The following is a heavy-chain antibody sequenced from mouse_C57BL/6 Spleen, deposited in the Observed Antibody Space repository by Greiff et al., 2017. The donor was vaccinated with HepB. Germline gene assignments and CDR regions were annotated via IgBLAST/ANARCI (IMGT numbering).Heavy chain of an antibody. CDR3: ARGITTVVGGPMDY. V-gene: IGHV1-26*01. D-gene: IGHD1-1*01. J-gene: IGHJ4*01. CDR1: GYTFTDYY. Sequence: EVQLQQSGPELVKPGASVKISCKASGYTFTDYYMNWVKQSHGKSLEWIGDINPNNGGTSYNQKFKGKATLTVDKSSSTAYMELRSLTSEDSAVYYCARGITTVVGGPMDYWGQGTSVTVSS. CDR2: INPNNGGT.